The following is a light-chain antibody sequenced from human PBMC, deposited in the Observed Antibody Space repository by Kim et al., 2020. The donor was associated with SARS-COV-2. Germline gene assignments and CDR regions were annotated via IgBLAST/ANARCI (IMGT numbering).Light chain of an antibody. J-gene: IGKJ1*01. CDR3: QQYNDYSPWT. CDR2: KAS. V-gene: IGKV1-5*03. Sequence: VGDRVTLTCRASQSIDSWLAWYQQKPGKAPKLLIYKASSLESGVPSRFSGSGSGTEFTLTISSLQPDDFATYYCQQYNDYSPWTFGQGTKVDIK. CDR1: QSIDSW.